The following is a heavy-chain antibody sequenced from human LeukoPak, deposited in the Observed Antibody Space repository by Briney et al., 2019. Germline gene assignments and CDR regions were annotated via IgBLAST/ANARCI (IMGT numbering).Heavy chain of an antibody. Sequence: GGSLRLSCSASGFTFSSYAMHWVRQAPGKGLEYVSAINTNGGSTYYSDSVKGRFTISRDNSKNTLYLQMSSLRAEDTAVYYCVKMGTYYYDSSGSNYWGQGTLVTVSS. CDR1: GFTFSSYA. V-gene: IGHV3-64D*09. D-gene: IGHD3-22*01. CDR2: INTNGGST. CDR3: VKMGTYYYDSSGSNY. J-gene: IGHJ4*02.